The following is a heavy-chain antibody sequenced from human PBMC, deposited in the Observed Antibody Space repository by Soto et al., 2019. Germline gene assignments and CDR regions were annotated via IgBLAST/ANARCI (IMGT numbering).Heavy chain of an antibody. V-gene: IGHV4-31*03. D-gene: IGHD3-10*01. CDR3: ARDREGSYLAPGWFDY. CDR1: GGSISSGGYY. J-gene: IGHJ4*02. Sequence: PSETLSLTCTVSGGSISSGGYYWSWIRQHPGKGLEWIGYIYYSGSTYYNPSLKSRVTISVDTSKNQFSLKLSSVTAADTAVYYCARDREGSYLAPGWFDYWGQGSLVTVSS. CDR2: IYYSGST.